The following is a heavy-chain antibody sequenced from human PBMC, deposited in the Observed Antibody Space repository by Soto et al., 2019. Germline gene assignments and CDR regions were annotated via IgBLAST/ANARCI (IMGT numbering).Heavy chain of an antibody. V-gene: IGHV4-34*01. D-gene: IGHD3-10*01. CDR3: AIKPTYYYGSGTQFYDY. CDR1: GGSFSGYY. J-gene: IGHJ4*02. CDR2: INHSGST. Sequence: SETLSLTCAVYGGSFSGYYWSWIRQPPGKGLEWIGEINHSGSTNYNPSLKSRVTISVDTSKNQFSLKLSSVTAADTAVYYCAIKPTYYYGSGTQFYDYWGQGTLVTVSS.